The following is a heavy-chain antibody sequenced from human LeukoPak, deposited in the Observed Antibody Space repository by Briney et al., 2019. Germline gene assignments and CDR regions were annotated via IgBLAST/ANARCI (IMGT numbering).Heavy chain of an antibody. D-gene: IGHD6-13*01. CDR1: GFTFNSYS. J-gene: IGHJ5*02. CDR2: ISNSSSTM. CDR3: ARDKRGAAAGKNWFDP. Sequence: GGSLRLSCAASGFTFNSYSMNWVRQVPGKGLEGVSYISNSSSTMYYADSVKGRFTISRDNAKNSLYLQMNSLRDEDTAVYYCARDKRGAAAGKNWFDPWGQGTLVTVSS. V-gene: IGHV3-48*02.